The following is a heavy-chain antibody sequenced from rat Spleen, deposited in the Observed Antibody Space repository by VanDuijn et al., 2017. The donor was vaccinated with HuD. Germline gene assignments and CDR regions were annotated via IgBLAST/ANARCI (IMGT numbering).Heavy chain of an antibody. CDR2: ISSGGST. J-gene: IGHJ2*01. Sequence: QVQLKESGPGLVQPSQTLSLTCTVSGFSLTSNGVSWVRQPPGKGLEWIEAISSGGSTDYNSALKSRLSISRDTSKSQVFLKMNSLQTEDTAIYFCTRNYDGSSFDYWGQGVMVTVSS. CDR1: GFSLTSNG. CDR3: TRNYDGSSFDY. V-gene: IGHV2S8*01. D-gene: IGHD1-12*03.